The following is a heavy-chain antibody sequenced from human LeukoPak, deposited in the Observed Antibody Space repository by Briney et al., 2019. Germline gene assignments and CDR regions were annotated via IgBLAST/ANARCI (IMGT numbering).Heavy chain of an antibody. CDR2: IWHNGSQK. D-gene: IGHD1-20*01. J-gene: IGHJ4*02. CDR3: TRSVVYNWNFDY. Sequence: GGSLRLSCTASGFTFSSHGIHWVRQAPGKGLEWVALIWHNGSQKYYADSVKGRFTFSRDNSKNTVYLQMNSLRAEDTAMYYCTRSVVYNWNFDYWGQGTLVAVSS. CDR1: GFTFSSHG. V-gene: IGHV3-33*01.